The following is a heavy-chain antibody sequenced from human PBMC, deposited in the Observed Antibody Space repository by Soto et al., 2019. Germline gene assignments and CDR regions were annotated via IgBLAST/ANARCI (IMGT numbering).Heavy chain of an antibody. CDR2: ISYDGSNK. J-gene: IGHJ6*01. CDR1: GFTFSSYG. CDR3: AKDRAAFNGRIYYYYGMDV. D-gene: IGHD2-15*01. Sequence: QVQLVESGGGVVQPGRSLRLSCAASGFTFSSYGMHWVRQAPGKGLEWVAVISYDGSNKYYADSVKGRFTISRDNSKNTLYLQMTSLRAEDTAVYYCAKDRAAFNGRIYYYYGMDVW. V-gene: IGHV3-30*18.